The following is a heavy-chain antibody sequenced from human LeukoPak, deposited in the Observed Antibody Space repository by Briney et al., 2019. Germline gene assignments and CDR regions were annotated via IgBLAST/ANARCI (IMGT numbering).Heavy chain of an antibody. CDR3: AKDKNGGITMIVVASDY. D-gene: IGHD3-22*01. V-gene: IGHV3-23*01. Sequence: GGSLRLPCAASGCTFSSYSVSWVGRAPGKGVEGCASFIGSGGSTYYADSVKGRFTIFRTNSKNTLYLQMNTLIRPDATVDYVAKDKNGGITMIVVASDYWGQGNLVTASS. J-gene: IGHJ4*02. CDR2: FIGSGGST. CDR1: GCTFSSYS.